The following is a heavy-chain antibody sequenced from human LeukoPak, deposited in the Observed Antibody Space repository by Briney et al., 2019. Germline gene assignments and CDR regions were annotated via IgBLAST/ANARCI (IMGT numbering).Heavy chain of an antibody. CDR2: IKQDGSEK. Sequence: GGSLRLSCAASGFTFSYYWMGWVRQAPGKGLEWVANIKQDGSEKYYVDSVKGRFTISRDNAKNSLYLQMNSLRAEDTAVYYCARDAHMINNWGQGTLVTVSS. CDR1: GFTFSYYW. CDR3: ARDAHMINN. V-gene: IGHV3-7*01. D-gene: IGHD3-22*01. J-gene: IGHJ4*02.